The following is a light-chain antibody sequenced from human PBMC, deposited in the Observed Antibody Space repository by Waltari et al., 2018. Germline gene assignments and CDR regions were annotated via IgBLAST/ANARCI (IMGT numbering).Light chain of an antibody. V-gene: IGKV3-11*01. CDR1: QSIRNY. CDR3: QHRYSWPLT. J-gene: IGKJ4*01. Sequence: EIVLTQSPATLSLSPGERTTLSCRASQSIRNYLAWYQQKPGQAPRLLIYDTSNRATGIPARFSGSGSGTDFTLTIISLEPEDFAVYYCQHRYSWPLTFGGGTKVEIK. CDR2: DTS.